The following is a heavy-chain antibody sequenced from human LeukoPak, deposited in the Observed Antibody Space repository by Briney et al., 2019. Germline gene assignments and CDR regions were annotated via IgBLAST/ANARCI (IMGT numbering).Heavy chain of an antibody. J-gene: IGHJ4*02. CDR3: ARAYYDFWSGYYEDY. V-gene: IGHV4-34*01. D-gene: IGHD3-3*01. Sequence: SETLSLTCAVYGGSFSGYYWSWIRQPPGKGLEWIGEINHSGSTNYNPSLKSRVTISVDTSKNQFSLKLSSVTAADTAVYYCARAYYDFWSGYYEDYWGQGTLVTVSS. CDR1: GGSFSGYY. CDR2: INHSGST.